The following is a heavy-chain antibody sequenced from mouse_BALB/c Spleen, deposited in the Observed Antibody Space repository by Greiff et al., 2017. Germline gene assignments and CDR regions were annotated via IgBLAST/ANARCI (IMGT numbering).Heavy chain of an antibody. CDR1: GFTFSSYG. D-gene: IGHD2-4*01. J-gene: IGHJ2*01. CDR3: ARRRNDYDVVDY. Sequence: EVKLMESGGDLVKPGGSLKLSCAASGFTFSSYGMSWVRQTPDKRLEWVATISSGGSYTYYPDSVKGRFTISRDNAKNTLYLQMSSLKSEDTAMYYCARRRNDYDVVDYWGQGTTLTVSS. V-gene: IGHV5-6*02. CDR2: ISSGGSYT.